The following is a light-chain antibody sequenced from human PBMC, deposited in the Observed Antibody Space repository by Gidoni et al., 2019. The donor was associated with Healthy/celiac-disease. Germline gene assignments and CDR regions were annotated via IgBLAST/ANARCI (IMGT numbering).Light chain of an antibody. CDR1: QGISNY. CDR2: AAS. CDR3: QKYNSAPRT. J-gene: IGKJ1*01. V-gene: IGKV1-27*01. Sequence: DIQMTQSPSSLSASVGDRVTITCRASQGISNYLAWYQQKPGKVPKLLIYAASTLQSGVPSRFTGSGSGTDFTLTISSLQPEDVATYYCQKYNSAPRTFXQXTKVEIK.